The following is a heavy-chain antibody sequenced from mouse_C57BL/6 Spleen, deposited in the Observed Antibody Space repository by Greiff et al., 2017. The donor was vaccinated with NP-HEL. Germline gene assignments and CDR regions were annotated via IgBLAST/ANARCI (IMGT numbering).Heavy chain of an antibody. CDR1: GYAFTNYL. Sequence: VQLKESGAELVRPGTSVKVSCKASGYAFTNYLIEWVKQRPGQGLEWIGVINPGSGGTNYNEKFKGKATLTADKSSSTAYMQLSSLTSEDSAVYFCARERLDYPFAYWGQGTLVTVSA. CDR2: INPGSGGT. J-gene: IGHJ3*01. V-gene: IGHV1-54*01. D-gene: IGHD2-4*01. CDR3: ARERLDYPFAY.